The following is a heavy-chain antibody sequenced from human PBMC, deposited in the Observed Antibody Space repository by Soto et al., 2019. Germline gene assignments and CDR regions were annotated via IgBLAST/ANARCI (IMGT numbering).Heavy chain of an antibody. CDR2: IYYSGST. D-gene: IGHD2-15*01. CDR1: AGSISSGSYY. V-gene: IGHV4-39*07. CDR3: ARDGAYYHMDV. J-gene: IGHJ6*03. Sequence: SETLSLTCTVSAGSISSGSYYWGWIRQPPGKGLEWIGSIYYSGSTYYKPSLRSRVTISVDTSKNQFSLKLSSVTAADTAVYYCARDGAYYHMDVRGKGNTVTVSS.